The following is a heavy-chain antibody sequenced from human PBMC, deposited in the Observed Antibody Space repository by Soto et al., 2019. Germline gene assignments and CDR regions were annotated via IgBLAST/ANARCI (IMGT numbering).Heavy chain of an antibody. J-gene: IGHJ4*02. V-gene: IGHV4-59*08. D-gene: IGHD4-17*01. CDR1: SGSITNYY. Sequence: SETLSLTCTVSSGSITNYYWNWIRQPPEKGLDWIGFMHHTVNSMXXPSLRSRXXISVDRSKNQXCLKLXSVTAADTAVYYCARRYGGTLDYWGQGTLVTVSS. CDR3: ARRYGGTLDY. CDR2: MHHTVNS.